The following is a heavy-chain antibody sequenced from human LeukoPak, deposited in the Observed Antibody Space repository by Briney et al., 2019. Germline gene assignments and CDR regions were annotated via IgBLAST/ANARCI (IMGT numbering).Heavy chain of an antibody. V-gene: IGHV3-23*01. CDR1: GITLSNYG. Sequence: GGSLRLSCAVSGITLSNYGMSWVRQAPGKGLEWVAGLSGSGGGTNYADSVQGRFTISRDNPKNTLYLQMNSLRAEDTAVYYCAKTNGYYSDWGQGTLVTVSS. CDR3: AKTNGYYSD. CDR2: LSGSGGGT. D-gene: IGHD3-22*01. J-gene: IGHJ4*02.